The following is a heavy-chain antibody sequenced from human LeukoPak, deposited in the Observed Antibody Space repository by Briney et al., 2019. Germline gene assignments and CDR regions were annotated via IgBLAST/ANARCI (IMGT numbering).Heavy chain of an antibody. Sequence: GGSLRHSCAAPGFTFRRYAMGWVREAPGEGGGWGSDISCSCGSTYYALSVMGRFTISRHNSKNPLYLQINSLRAEDTAVYYCAKDPVDTVDYYFVYWGQGTLVTVSS. J-gene: IGHJ4*02. CDR1: GFTFRRYA. CDR2: ISCSCGST. D-gene: IGHD5-18*01. CDR3: AKDPVDTVDYYFVY. V-gene: IGHV3-23*01.